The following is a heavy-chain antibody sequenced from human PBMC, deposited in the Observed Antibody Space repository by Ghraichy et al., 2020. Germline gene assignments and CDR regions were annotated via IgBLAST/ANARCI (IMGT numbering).Heavy chain of an antibody. CDR3: ARDQGYYDSSGYYYSGAFDI. V-gene: IGHV4-4*07. J-gene: IGHJ3*02. CDR1: GGSISSYY. Sequence: SQTLSLTCTVSGGSISSYYWSWIRQPAGKGLEWIGRIYTSGSTNYNPSLKSRVTMSVDTSKNQFSLKLSSVTAADTAVYYCARDQGYYDSSGYYYSGAFDIWGQGTMVTVSS. D-gene: IGHD3-22*01. CDR2: IYTSGST.